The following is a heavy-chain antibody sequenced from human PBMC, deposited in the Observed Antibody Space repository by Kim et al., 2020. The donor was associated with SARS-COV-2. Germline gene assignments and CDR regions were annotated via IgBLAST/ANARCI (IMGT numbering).Heavy chain of an antibody. Sequence: GSLRLSCAASGFTFSHAWMSWVRQAPGKGLEWVGHIKINADGGTTDYAAPVKGRFTISRDDSKNTLFLQMNNLKTEDTAMYYCATLYSSGWYRVDYWGQGTLVTVSS. V-gene: IGHV3-15*01. CDR3: ATLYSSGWYRVDY. J-gene: IGHJ4*02. CDR2: IKINADGGTT. D-gene: IGHD6-19*01. CDR1: GFTFSHAW.